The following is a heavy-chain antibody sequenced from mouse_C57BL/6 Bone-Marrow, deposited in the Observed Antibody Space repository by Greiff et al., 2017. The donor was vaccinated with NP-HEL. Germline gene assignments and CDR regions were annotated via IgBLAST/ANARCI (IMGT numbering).Heavy chain of an antibody. CDR2: IYPRSGNT. CDR1: GYTFTSYG. V-gene: IGHV1-81*01. Sequence: QVQLQQSGAELARPGASVKLSCKASGYTFTSYGISWVKQRTGQGLEWIGGIYPRSGNTYYNEKFKGKATLTADKSSSTAYMELRSLTSEDSAVYFCARRAGEYYGSSYCWCFDVWGTGTTVTVTA. D-gene: IGHD1-1*01. CDR3: ARRAGEYYGSSYCWCFDV. J-gene: IGHJ1*03.